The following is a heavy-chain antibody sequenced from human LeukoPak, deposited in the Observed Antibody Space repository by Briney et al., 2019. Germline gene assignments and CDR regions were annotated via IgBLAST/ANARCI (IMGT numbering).Heavy chain of an antibody. V-gene: IGHV3-20*04. J-gene: IGHJ3*02. Sequence: PGGSLRLSCAASGFTFDEYGMSWVRQAPGEGLEWVSGINWNGGSTGYADSVKGRFTISRDNAKNSLYLQMNSLRAEDTALYYCARDSMVRGIPMAGAFDIWGQGTMVTVSS. D-gene: IGHD3-10*01. CDR2: INWNGGST. CDR3: ARDSMVRGIPMAGAFDI. CDR1: GFTFDEYG.